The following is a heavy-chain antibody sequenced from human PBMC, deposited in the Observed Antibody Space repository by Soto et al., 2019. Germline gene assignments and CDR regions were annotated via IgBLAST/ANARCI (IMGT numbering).Heavy chain of an antibody. CDR1: GFIFSSYA. J-gene: IGHJ6*02. CDR3: AKEKTIVGGYYYYGMDV. CDR2: ISDSGGST. Sequence: GGSLRLSCAASGFIFSSYAMNWVRQGPGKGLEWVSAISDSGGSTFYADSVKGRFTISRDNSKNTLYLQMNSLRAEDTAVYYCAKEKTIVGGYYYYGMDVWGQGTTVTVSS. V-gene: IGHV3-23*01. D-gene: IGHD3-10*02.